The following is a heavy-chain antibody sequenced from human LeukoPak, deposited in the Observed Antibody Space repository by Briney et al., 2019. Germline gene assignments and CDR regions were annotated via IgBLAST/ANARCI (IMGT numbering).Heavy chain of an antibody. Sequence: ASVKVSCKASGYTFTSYGISWVRQAPGQGLEWMGWISAYNGNTNYAQKLQGRVTMTTDTSTSTAYMELRSLRSDDTAVYYCARDRLMPYCISTSCYGIRFDPWGQGTLVTVSS. CDR2: ISAYNGNT. CDR3: ARDRLMPYCISTSCYGIRFDP. V-gene: IGHV1-18*04. CDR1: GYTFTSYG. J-gene: IGHJ5*02. D-gene: IGHD2-2*01.